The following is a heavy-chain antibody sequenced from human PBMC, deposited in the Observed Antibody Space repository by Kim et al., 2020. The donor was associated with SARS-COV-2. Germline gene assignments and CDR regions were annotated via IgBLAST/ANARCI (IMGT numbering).Heavy chain of an antibody. CDR1: GFTFSSYD. CDR2: IGTAGDT. V-gene: IGHV3-13*04. J-gene: IGHJ6*02. Sequence: GGSLRLSCAASGFTFSSYDMHWVRQATGKGLEWVSAIGTAGDTYYPGSVKGRFTISRENAKNSLYLQMNSLGAGDTAVYYCARAGSGGSYYYYYGMDVWGQGTTVTVSS. D-gene: IGHD3-10*01. CDR3: ARAGSGGSYYYYYGMDV.